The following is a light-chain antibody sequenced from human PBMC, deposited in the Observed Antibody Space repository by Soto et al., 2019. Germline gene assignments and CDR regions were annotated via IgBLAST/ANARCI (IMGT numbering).Light chain of an antibody. V-gene: IGKV3-20*01. CDR3: QPYDASPT. CDR2: GAS. J-gene: IGKJ1*01. Sequence: EIVLTQSPGTLSLSAGERDTLSCRASQSINNNYLAWYQQKPGQAPTVLIYGASSRAPGIPDRFSGSGSGTDFTLTISRLEPEDFAVYYCQPYDASPTFGQGTKVEIK. CDR1: QSINNNY.